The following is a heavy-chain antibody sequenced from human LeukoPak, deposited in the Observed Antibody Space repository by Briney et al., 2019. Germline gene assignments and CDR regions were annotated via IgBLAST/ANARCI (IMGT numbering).Heavy chain of an antibody. J-gene: IGHJ6*03. CDR3: ARDSGVYDFWSGSLAYYMDV. CDR1: GFTFSSYS. CDR2: ISSSSSYI. Sequence: GGSLRLSCAASGFTFSSYSMNWVRQAPGKGLEWVSSISSSSSYIYYADSVKGRFTISRDNAKNTLYLQMNSLRAEDTAVYYCARDSGVYDFWSGSLAYYMDVWGKGTTVTVSS. D-gene: IGHD3-3*01. V-gene: IGHV3-21*04.